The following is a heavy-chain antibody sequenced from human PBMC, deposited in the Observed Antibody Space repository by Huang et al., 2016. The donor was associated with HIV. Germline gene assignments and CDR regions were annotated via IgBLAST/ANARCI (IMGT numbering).Heavy chain of an antibody. Sequence: QVQLQESGPGLVKPSETLSLTCTVSGGSISSYYWSWIRPPPGKGLEWIGYMYYSGSTNYNPSLKGRVTISVDTSKNQFALKLSSVTAADTAVYYCARSHSIHWGFNWFDPWGQGTLVTVSS. J-gene: IGHJ5*02. CDR1: GGSISSYY. CDR3: ARSHSIHWGFNWFDP. CDR2: MYYSGST. V-gene: IGHV4-59*01. D-gene: IGHD7-27*01.